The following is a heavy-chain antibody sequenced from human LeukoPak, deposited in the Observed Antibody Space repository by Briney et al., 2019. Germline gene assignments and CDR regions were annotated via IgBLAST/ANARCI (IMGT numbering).Heavy chain of an antibody. CDR3: ARYFGVEKYYYYGMDV. CDR2: ISSSGSTI. J-gene: IGHJ6*02. Sequence: GGSLRLSCAASGFTFSDYYMSWIRQAPGKGLEWVSYISSSGSTIYYADSVKGRFTISRDNAKNSLYLQMNSLRAEDTAVYYCARYFGVEKYYYYGMDVWGQGTTVTVSS. D-gene: IGHD3-3*01. V-gene: IGHV3-11*01. CDR1: GFTFSDYY.